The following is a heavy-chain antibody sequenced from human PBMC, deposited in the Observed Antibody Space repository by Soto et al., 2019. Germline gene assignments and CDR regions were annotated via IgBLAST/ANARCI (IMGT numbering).Heavy chain of an antibody. CDR2: IYYSGST. D-gene: IGHD2-15*01. CDR1: GGSISSGDYY. J-gene: IGHJ4*02. Sequence: QVQLQESGPGLVKPSQTLSLTCTVSGGSISSGDYYWSWIRQPPGKGLEWIGYIYYSGSTYYNPSLKSRVTISVDTCKNQFSLKLSSVTAADTAVYYCARDSVVAATDFDYWGQGTLVTVSS. V-gene: IGHV4-30-4*01. CDR3: ARDSVVAATDFDY.